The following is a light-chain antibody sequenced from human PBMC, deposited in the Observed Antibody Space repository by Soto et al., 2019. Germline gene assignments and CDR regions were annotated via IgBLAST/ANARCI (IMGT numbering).Light chain of an antibody. J-gene: IGKJ2*01. CDR2: GVS. V-gene: IGKV1-39*01. CDR3: QQNYRSPYT. CDR1: QSISTS. Sequence: DIQMTQSPSSLSASVGDRVTITCRASQSISTSLNWYQQKPGKAPKLLIYGVSSLQNGVPSRLSGSGSGTDFTLTISSLQPEDFANYYCQQNYRSPYTFGQGTKLEIK.